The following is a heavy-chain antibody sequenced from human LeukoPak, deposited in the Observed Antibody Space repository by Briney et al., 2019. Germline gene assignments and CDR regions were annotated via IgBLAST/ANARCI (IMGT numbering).Heavy chain of an antibody. CDR3: ARDRGEMATIKYYYYMDV. Sequence: GASVKVSCTASGGTFSSYAISWVRQAPGQGLEWMGGIIPIFGTANYAQKFQGRVTITTDESTSTAYMELSSLRSEDTAVYYCARDRGEMATIKYYYYMDVWGKGTTVTVSS. CDR1: GGTFSSYA. J-gene: IGHJ6*03. V-gene: IGHV1-69*05. CDR2: IIPIFGTA. D-gene: IGHD5-24*01.